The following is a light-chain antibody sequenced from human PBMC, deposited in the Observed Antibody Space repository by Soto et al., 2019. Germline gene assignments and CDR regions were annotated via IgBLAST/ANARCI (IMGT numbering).Light chain of an antibody. CDR3: QQRSNWPT. CDR2: DAS. CDR1: HSVITY. Sequence: EIVLTQSPATLSLSPGERATLSCRASHSVITYLAWYQQKPGQAPRLLIYDASNRATGIPTRFSGSGSGTDFTLTISSLEPEDSAVYYCQQRSNWPTFGGGTKVEIK. J-gene: IGKJ4*01. V-gene: IGKV3-11*01.